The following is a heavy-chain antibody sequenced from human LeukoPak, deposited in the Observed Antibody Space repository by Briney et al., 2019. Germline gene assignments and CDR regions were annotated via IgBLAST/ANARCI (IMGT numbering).Heavy chain of an antibody. Sequence: GGSLRLSCAASGFTFRDFWMHWARQAPGKGPVWVSRMSPDGSATYYADSVKGRSTISRDNAENTMYLQMSSLRAEDTAVYYCARDMWGTFDYWGQGALVTVSS. CDR3: ARDMWGTFDY. CDR2: MSPDGSAT. D-gene: IGHD7-27*01. CDR1: GFTFRDFW. V-gene: IGHV3-74*01. J-gene: IGHJ4*02.